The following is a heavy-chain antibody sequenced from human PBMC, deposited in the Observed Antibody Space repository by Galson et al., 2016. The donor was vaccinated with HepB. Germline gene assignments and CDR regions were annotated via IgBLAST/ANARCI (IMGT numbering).Heavy chain of an antibody. CDR1: GDSMSRGDYY. V-gene: IGHV4-31*03. CDR3: ARRTTVTKGFDH. D-gene: IGHD4-17*01. Sequence: TLSLTCIVSGDSMSRGDYYWTWIRQHPGKGLEWIGHVYHRGNTYYNPSLKSRVTMSVDTSKKQFALRLNSVTAADTAVYYCARRTTVTKGFDHWGQGALVTVSS. J-gene: IGHJ4*02. CDR2: VYHRGNT.